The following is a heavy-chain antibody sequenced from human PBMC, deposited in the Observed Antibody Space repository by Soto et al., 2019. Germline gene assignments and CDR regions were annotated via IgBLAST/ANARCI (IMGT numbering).Heavy chain of an antibody. J-gene: IGHJ6*02. D-gene: IGHD3-3*01. V-gene: IGHV4-31*03. CDR2: IYYSGST. Sequence: PSETLSLTCTVSGGSISSGGYYWSWIRQHPGKGLEWIGYIYYSGSTYYNPSLKSRVTISVDTSKNQFSLKLSSVTAADTAVYYCARDRITIFGVASLDYYYYYGMDVWGQGTTVTVS. CDR1: GGSISSGGYY. CDR3: ARDRITIFGVASLDYYYYYGMDV.